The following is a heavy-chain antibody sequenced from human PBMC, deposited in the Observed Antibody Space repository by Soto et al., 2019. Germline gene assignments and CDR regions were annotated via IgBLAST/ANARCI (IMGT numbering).Heavy chain of an antibody. V-gene: IGHV3-7*01. CDR3: AGTKYNWNPFDY. CDR2: IKQDGSEK. D-gene: IGHD1-20*01. J-gene: IGHJ4*02. CDR1: GFTLSSYW. Sequence: GGSLRLSCAASGFTLSSYWMSWVRQAPGKGLEWVVNIKQDGSEKYYVDSVKGRFTISRDNAKNSLYLQMNSLRAEDTAVYYCAGTKYNWNPFDYWGQGTLVTVSS.